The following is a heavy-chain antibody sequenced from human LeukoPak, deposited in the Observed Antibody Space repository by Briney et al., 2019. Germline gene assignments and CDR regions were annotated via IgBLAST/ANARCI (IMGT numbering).Heavy chain of an antibody. Sequence: ASVKVSCKASGFTFTSYGFSWVLQAPGQGLEWMGWISAYSGNTNFAQKLQGRVTMTTDASTRTVYMELRSLRSDDTAVYYCARDGVEMATYYYYAMDVWGQGTTVTVSS. V-gene: IGHV1-18*04. D-gene: IGHD5-24*01. CDR3: ARDGVEMATYYYYAMDV. J-gene: IGHJ6*02. CDR2: ISAYSGNT. CDR1: GFTFTSYG.